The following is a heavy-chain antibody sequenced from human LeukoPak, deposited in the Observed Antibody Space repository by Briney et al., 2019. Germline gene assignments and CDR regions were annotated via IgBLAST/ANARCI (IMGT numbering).Heavy chain of an antibody. V-gene: IGHV3-23*01. J-gene: IGHJ4*02. CDR1: GVTFSSYA. CDR2: ISGSGGST. CDR3: AKPSITIFGVVILYFDY. Sequence: PGGSLRLSCAASGVTFSSYAMSWVRQAPGKGLEWVSAISGSGGSTYYADSVKGRFTISRDNSKNTLYLQMNSLRAEDTAVYYCAKPSITIFGVVILYFDYWGQGTLVTVSS. D-gene: IGHD3-3*01.